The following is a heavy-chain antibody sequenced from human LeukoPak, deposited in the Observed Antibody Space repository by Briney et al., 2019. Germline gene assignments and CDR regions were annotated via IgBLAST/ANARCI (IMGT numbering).Heavy chain of an antibody. D-gene: IGHD6-19*01. CDR2: ISYDGTNK. CDR1: KFTFSTYA. CDR3: ARDRGGSGWYYLDY. V-gene: IGHV3-30-3*01. J-gene: IGHJ4*02. Sequence: GGSLRLSCTASKFTFSTYAMHWVRQAPGKGLEWVAAISYDGTNKYYADSVKGRINISRDNSKNTVYLQMSNVTAEDTAMYHCARDRGGSGWYYLDYWGQGTQVTVSS.